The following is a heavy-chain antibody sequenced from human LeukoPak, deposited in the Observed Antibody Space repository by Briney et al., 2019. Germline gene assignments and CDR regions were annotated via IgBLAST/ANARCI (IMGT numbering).Heavy chain of an antibody. J-gene: IGHJ4*02. CDR3: ARGGRAGDYGYYFDY. D-gene: IGHD4-17*01. V-gene: IGHV4-59*01. CDR2: MYYSGST. Sequence: SETLSLTCTVSGGFISSYYWSWIRQPPGRGLEWIGYMYYSGSTTYNPSLKSRVTISVDTSRNQVSLILYSVTAADTAIYYCARGGRAGDYGYYFDYWGQGALVTVSS. CDR1: GGFISSYY.